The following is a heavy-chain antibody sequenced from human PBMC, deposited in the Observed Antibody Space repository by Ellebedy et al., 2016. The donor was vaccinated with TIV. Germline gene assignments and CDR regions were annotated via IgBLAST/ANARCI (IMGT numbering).Heavy chain of an antibody. D-gene: IGHD3-3*01. V-gene: IGHV4-59*01. Sequence: MPSETLSLTCTVSGGSMKNYYWTWIRQPPGKGLEWLGQICYSGSTNYNPSFKSRVTISGDTSKNQFPLRLSSVTAADTAVYYCARRKITVFGETDAFDIWGQGTVVTVSS. CDR2: ICYSGST. CDR1: GGSMKNYY. J-gene: IGHJ3*02. CDR3: ARRKITVFGETDAFDI.